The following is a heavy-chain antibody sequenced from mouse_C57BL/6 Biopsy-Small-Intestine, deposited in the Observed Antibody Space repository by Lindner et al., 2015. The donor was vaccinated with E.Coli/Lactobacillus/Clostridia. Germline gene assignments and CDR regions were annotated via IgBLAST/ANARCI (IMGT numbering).Heavy chain of an antibody. Sequence: VQLQESGPELVKPGASVKISCKASGYAFSSSWMNWVKQRPGKGLEWIGRIYPGDGDTNHNGKFKGKATLTADKSPSTAYMQLSSLTSEDSAVYFCATYDGYFAWFAYWGQGTLVTVSA. CDR2: IYPGDGDT. CDR1: GYAFSSSW. D-gene: IGHD2-3*01. V-gene: IGHV1-82*01. J-gene: IGHJ3*01. CDR3: ATYDGYFAWFAY.